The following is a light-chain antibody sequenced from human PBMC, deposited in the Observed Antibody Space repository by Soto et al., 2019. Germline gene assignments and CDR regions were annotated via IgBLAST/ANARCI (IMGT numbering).Light chain of an antibody. Sequence: QTVVIQESSLSVSPGGTVTLTCGLRSAPISTTYYPAWYQQTPGQAPRTLIYSTNTRSSGVPDCFSGSIRGNKAALTITGAQAEDEAEYHCVLYMGSGAYLFGPGTKVTVL. CDR1: SAPISTTYY. J-gene: IGLJ1*01. CDR3: VLYMGSGAYL. V-gene: IGLV8-61*02. CDR2: STN.